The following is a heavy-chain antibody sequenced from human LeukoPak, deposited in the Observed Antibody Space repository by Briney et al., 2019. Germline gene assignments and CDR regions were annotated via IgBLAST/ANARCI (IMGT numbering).Heavy chain of an antibody. CDR2: IYHSGST. CDR1: GVSISSSNW. V-gene: IGHV4-4*02. CDR3: ARVVGLGQWLVRRFDY. Sequence: SETLSLTCAVSGVSISSSNWWSWVRQPPGKGLEWIGEIYHSGSTNYNPSLKSRVTIPVDKSKNQFSLKLSSVTAADTAVYYCARVVGLGQWLVRRFDYWGQGTLVTVSS. D-gene: IGHD6-19*01. J-gene: IGHJ4*02.